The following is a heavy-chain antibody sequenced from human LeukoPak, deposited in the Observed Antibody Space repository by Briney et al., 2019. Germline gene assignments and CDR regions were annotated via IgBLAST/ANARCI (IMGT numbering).Heavy chain of an antibody. CDR2: IWYDGSNK. CDR1: GFTFSSYG. V-gene: IGHV3-33*01. Sequence: PGGSLRLSCAASGFTFSSYGMHWVGQAPGKGLEWVAVIWYDGSNKYYADSVKGRFTISRDNSKNTLYLQMNSLRAEDTAVYYCARAGVGGSHPADYWGQGTLVTVSS. D-gene: IGHD1-26*01. J-gene: IGHJ4*02. CDR3: ARAGVGGSHPADY.